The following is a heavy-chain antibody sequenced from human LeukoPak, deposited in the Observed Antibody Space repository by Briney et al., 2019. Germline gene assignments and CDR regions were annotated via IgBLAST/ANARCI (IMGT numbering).Heavy chain of an antibody. CDR3: ARQRRSSGWPNDY. Sequence: GESLKISGKVSGDTFSTYWIGWVRQMPGKGLEWMGIIYPGDPDARYSPSFEGQVTITADKSISTAYLQWSSLKASDNAMYYCARQRRSSGWPNDYWGQGTLVTVSS. CDR2: IYPGDPDA. D-gene: IGHD6-19*01. V-gene: IGHV5-51*01. J-gene: IGHJ4*02. CDR1: GDTFSTYW.